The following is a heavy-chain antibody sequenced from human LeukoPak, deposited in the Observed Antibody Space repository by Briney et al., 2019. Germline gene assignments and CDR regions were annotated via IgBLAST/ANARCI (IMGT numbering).Heavy chain of an antibody. J-gene: IGHJ1*01. Sequence: SETLSLTCTVSGGSISSGSYYCSWIWQPAGKGLEWIGRVYTSGSTNYNPSLKSRVTISLDTSKNQFSLKLSSVTAADTAVYYCARDAGAEYFQHWGQGTLFTVSS. CDR3: ARDAGAEYFQH. V-gene: IGHV4-61*02. CDR2: VYTSGST. CDR1: GGSISSGSYY.